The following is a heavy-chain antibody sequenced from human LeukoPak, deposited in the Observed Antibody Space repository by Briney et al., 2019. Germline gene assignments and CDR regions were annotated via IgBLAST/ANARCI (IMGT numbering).Heavy chain of an antibody. CDR1: GFTFSSFA. V-gene: IGHV3-23*01. CDR2: VSGSGGST. J-gene: IGHJ4*02. D-gene: IGHD2-15*01. Sequence: GGSLRLSCAASGFTFSSFAMSWVRQAPGKGLEWVSAVSGSGGSTYYAESVKGRFTISRDNSKNTLYLQMNSLRAEDTAVYYCAKDPRVDCSGGSRYYLHYWGQGTLVTVSS. CDR3: AKDPRVDCSGGSRYYLHY.